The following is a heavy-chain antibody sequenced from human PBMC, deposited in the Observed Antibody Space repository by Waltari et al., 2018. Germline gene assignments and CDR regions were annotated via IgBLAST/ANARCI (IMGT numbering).Heavy chain of an antibody. CDR1: GFTFSSYA. Sequence: EVQLLESGGGLVQPGGSLRLSCAASGFTFSSYAMSWVRQAPGKGLEWVSVIYSGGSTYYADSVKGRFTISRDNSKNSLYLQMNSLRAEDTAVYYCARVGWGGSYINWYFDLWGRGTLVTVSS. CDR2: IYSGGST. D-gene: IGHD1-26*01. CDR3: ARVGWGGSYINWYFDL. J-gene: IGHJ2*01. V-gene: IGHV3-23*03.